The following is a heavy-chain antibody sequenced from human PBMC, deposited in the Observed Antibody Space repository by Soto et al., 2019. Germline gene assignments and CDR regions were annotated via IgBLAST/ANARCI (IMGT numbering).Heavy chain of an antibody. CDR2: INAGNGNT. Sequence: AXVKVSCKASGYTFTSYAMHWVRQAPGQRLEWMGWINAGNGNTKYSQKFQGRVTITRDTSASTAYMELRSLRSDDTAVYYCARSHTVAPYYFDYWGQGTLVTVSS. V-gene: IGHV1-3*01. CDR3: ARSHTVAPYYFDY. CDR1: GYTFTSYA. J-gene: IGHJ4*02. D-gene: IGHD4-17*01.